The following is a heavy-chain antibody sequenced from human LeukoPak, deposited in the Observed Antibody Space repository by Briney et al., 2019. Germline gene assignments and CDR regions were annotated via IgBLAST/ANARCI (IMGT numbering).Heavy chain of an antibody. Sequence: PGGSLRLSCAASGFTFSSYAMSWVRQAPGKGLEWVSAISGSGGSTYYADYVKGRFTISRDNAKNSLYLQMNSLRAEDTAVYYCARATGIAAAGTSHHYYYGMDVWGQGTTVTVSS. D-gene: IGHD6-13*01. CDR2: ISGSGGST. J-gene: IGHJ6*02. CDR3: ARATGIAAAGTSHHYYYGMDV. V-gene: IGHV3-23*01. CDR1: GFTFSSYA.